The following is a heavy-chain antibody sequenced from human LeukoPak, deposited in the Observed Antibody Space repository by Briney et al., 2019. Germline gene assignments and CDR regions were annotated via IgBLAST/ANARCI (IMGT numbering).Heavy chain of an antibody. V-gene: IGHV3-7*01. CDR3: ARDILEMATIMAPDAFDI. D-gene: IGHD5-24*01. Sequence: GGSLRLSCAASGFTFSSYWMSWVRQAPGKGLEWVANIKQDGSEKYYVDSVKGRFTISRDNAKNSLYLQMNSLRAEDTAVYYCARDILEMATIMAPDAFDIWGQGTMVTVSS. CDR2: IKQDGSEK. J-gene: IGHJ3*02. CDR1: GFTFSSYW.